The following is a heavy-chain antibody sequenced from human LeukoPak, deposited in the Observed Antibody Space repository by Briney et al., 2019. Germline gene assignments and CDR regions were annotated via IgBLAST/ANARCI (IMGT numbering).Heavy chain of an antibody. Sequence: GGSLRLPCAASGFTFSSYAMSWVRQAPGKGLEWVSAISGSGGSTYYADSVKGRFTISRDNSKNTLYLQMNSLRAEDTAVYYCAKEYYYDSSGYSDYWGQGTLVTVSS. CDR3: AKEYYYDSSGYSDY. CDR1: GFTFSSYA. J-gene: IGHJ4*02. CDR2: ISGSGGST. D-gene: IGHD3-22*01. V-gene: IGHV3-23*01.